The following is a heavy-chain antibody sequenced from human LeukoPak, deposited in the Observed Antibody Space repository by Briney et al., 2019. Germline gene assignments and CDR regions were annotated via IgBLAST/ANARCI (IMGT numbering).Heavy chain of an antibody. Sequence: SVKVSCKTSGGTFSSYAISWVRQAPGQGLEWMGGIIPIFGTANYAQKFQGRVTITADESTSTAYMELSSLRSEDTAVYYCATDLDGTTGTYYFDYWGQGTLVTVSS. V-gene: IGHV1-69*01. CDR1: GGTFSSYA. CDR3: ATDLDGTTGTYYFDY. J-gene: IGHJ4*02. D-gene: IGHD1-1*01. CDR2: IIPIFGTA.